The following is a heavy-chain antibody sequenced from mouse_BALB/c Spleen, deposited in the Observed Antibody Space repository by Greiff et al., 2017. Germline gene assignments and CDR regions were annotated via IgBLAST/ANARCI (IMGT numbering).Heavy chain of an antibody. V-gene: IGHV5-4*02. CDR1: GFTFSDYY. Sequence: EVKLVESGGGLVKPGGSLKLSCAASGFTFSDYYMYWVRQTPEKRLEWVATISDGGSYTYYPDSVKGRFTISRDNAKNNLYLQMSSLKSEDTAMYYCARDENRYDGAWFAYWGQGTLVTVSA. CDR3: ARDENRYDGAWFAY. CDR2: ISDGGSYT. J-gene: IGHJ3*01. D-gene: IGHD2-14*01.